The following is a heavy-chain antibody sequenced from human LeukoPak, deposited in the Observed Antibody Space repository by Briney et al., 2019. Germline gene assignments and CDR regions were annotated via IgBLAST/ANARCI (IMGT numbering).Heavy chain of an antibody. J-gene: IGHJ4*02. D-gene: IGHD6-19*01. CDR2: ISYSGST. V-gene: IGHV4-31*03. CDR3: ARRIPVAGLFDY. Sequence: SETLSLTCTVSGGSISSGAYYWSWIRQLPGKGLEWIGYISYSGSTYYNPSLKSRVSISGDTSKNQFSLKLSSVIAADTAVYYCARRIPVAGLFDYWGQGTLVTVSS. CDR1: GGSISSGAYY.